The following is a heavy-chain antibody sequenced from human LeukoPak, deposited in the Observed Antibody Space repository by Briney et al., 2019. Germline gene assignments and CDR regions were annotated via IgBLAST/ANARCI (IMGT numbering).Heavy chain of an antibody. V-gene: IGHV3-15*01. CDR3: TTGGHYYGSGSYLVY. CDR2: IKSKTDGGTT. Sequence: GGSLRLSCAASGFTFSNAWMSWVRQAPGKGLEWVGRIKSKTDGGTTDYAAPVKGRFTISRDDSKNTLYLQMNSLKTEDTAVYYCTTGGHYYGSGSYLVYWGQGTLVTVSS. CDR1: GFTFSNAW. J-gene: IGHJ4*02. D-gene: IGHD3-10*01.